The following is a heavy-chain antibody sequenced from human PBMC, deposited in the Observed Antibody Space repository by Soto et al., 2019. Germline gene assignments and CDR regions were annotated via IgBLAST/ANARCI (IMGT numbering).Heavy chain of an antibody. D-gene: IGHD3-16*02. J-gene: IGHJ4*02. CDR3: ARDRLRLGELSLIGYFDY. CDR1: GFTFTSYA. Sequence: QVQLVESGGSVVQPGRSLRLYYEASGFTFTSYAMHWVRQAPGKGLEWVAVISYDGINEYYADSVKGRFTISRDNSKNTLFLQMSSLRVEDTTVYYCARDRLRLGELSLIGYFDYWGQGTLVTVSS. V-gene: IGHV3-30*15. CDR2: ISYDGINE.